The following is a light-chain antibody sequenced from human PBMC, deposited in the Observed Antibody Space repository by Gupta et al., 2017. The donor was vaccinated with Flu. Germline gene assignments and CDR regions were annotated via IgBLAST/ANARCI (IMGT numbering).Light chain of an antibody. V-gene: IGKV1D-12*01. J-gene: IGKJ4*01. CDR2: GAS. CDR1: ENIDTW. Sequence: DIEMTQSASSVSASVGDRVTISCRASENIDTWLAWYQQKPGKAPQLLIYGASNLQNGVPFRFSGDGSGTVFTLTISSLQPEDFATYCCQQAKRFPHTFGGGTKVEI. CDR3: QQAKRFPHT.